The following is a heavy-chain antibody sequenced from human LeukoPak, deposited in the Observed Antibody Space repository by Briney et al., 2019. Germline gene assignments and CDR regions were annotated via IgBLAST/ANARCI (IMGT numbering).Heavy chain of an antibody. CDR1: GGTFSSYA. CDR3: GRNVQAAILDAFDI. V-gene: IGHV1-2*02. J-gene: IGHJ3*02. D-gene: IGHD2-2*02. Sequence: ASVKVSCKASGGTFSSYAISWVRQAPGQGLEWMGWINPNSGGTNYAQKFQGRVTMTRDTSISTAYMELSRLRSDDTAVYYCGRNVQAAILDAFDIWGQGTMVTVSS. CDR2: INPNSGGT.